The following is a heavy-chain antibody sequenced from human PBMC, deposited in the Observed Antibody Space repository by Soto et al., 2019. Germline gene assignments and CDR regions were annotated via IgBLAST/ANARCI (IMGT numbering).Heavy chain of an antibody. J-gene: IGHJ4*02. CDR1: GSTSTVL. CDR2: MNPISGNT. D-gene: IGHD6-19*01. CDR3: ARGLSGWYASDY. Sequence: ASVKVSCKASGSTSTVLNLTGWGQPTGKGLEWMGWMNPISGNTGYAQKFQGRVTMTRNTSISTAYMELSSLISEDTAVYYCARGLSGWYASDYWGQGTLVTVSS. V-gene: IGHV1-8*01.